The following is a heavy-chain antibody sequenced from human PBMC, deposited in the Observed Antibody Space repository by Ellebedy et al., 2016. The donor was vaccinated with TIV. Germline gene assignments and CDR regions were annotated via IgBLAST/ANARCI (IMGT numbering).Heavy chain of an antibody. CDR1: GFTFSTYW. CDR3: ARDFEGLGI. CDR2: INQGGIEK. Sequence: GGSLRLSCAASGFTFSTYWMTWVRQAPGKGLEWVASINQGGIEKYYVDSVKGRFTISRDNAKNSLYLQMNSLRVEDSAMYYCARDFEGLGIWGQGTMATVSS. J-gene: IGHJ3*02. D-gene: IGHD3-9*01. V-gene: IGHV3-7*03.